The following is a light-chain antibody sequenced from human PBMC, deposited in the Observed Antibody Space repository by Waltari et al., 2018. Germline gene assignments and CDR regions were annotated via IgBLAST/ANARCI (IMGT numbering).Light chain of an antibody. CDR2: YAS. J-gene: IGKJ4*01. CDR3: QQYDNFPLT. V-gene: IGKV1-33*01. Sequence: DIQMTQSPSSLSASVGERVTITCRASQDINNYLNWYQQKPGKAPKRLIYYASSLESGVPSRFSGSGSGTDYILTISSLQPEDIATYYCQQYDNFPLTFGGGTKVEIK. CDR1: QDINNY.